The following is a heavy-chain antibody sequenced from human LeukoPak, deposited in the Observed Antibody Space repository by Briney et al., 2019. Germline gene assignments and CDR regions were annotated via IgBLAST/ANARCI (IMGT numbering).Heavy chain of an antibody. Sequence: GGSLRLSCAASGFIFSSYGMHWVRQAPGKGLEWVAVISYDGSNKYYADSVKGRFTISRDNSKNTLYLQMNSLRAEDTAVYYCAKGYSSSWYYRYFDYWGQGTLVTVSS. J-gene: IGHJ4*02. D-gene: IGHD6-13*01. CDR1: GFIFSSYG. V-gene: IGHV3-30*18. CDR2: ISYDGSNK. CDR3: AKGYSSSWYYRYFDY.